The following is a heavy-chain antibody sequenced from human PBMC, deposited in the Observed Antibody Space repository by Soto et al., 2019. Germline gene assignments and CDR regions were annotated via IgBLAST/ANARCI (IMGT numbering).Heavy chain of an antibody. D-gene: IGHD3-22*01. Sequence: QVQLQESGPGLVKPSETLSLTCTVSGGSISSYYWSWIRQPPGKGLEWIGYIYYSGSTNYNPSLNSGVTRSVDTSKIQFSRKPSSVTAADAAVYYCAGETYYYDSSGYPDYWGQGTLVTVSS. J-gene: IGHJ4*02. V-gene: IGHV4-59*12. CDR3: AGETYYYDSSGYPDY. CDR1: GGSISSYY. CDR2: IYYSGST.